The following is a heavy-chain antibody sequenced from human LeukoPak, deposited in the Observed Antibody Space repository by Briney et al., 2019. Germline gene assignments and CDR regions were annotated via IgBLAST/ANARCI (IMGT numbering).Heavy chain of an antibody. D-gene: IGHD6-6*01. CDR2: INSDGSST. Sequence: TGGSLRLSCEVSGFTFSSYAMHWVRQAPGKGLVWVSRINSDGSSTSYADSVRGRFSISRDNAKNTLYLQMNSLRAEDTAVYYCARGLSGYASSLGYWGQGALVTVSA. J-gene: IGHJ4*02. CDR1: GFTFSSYA. CDR3: ARGLSGYASSLGY. V-gene: IGHV3-74*01.